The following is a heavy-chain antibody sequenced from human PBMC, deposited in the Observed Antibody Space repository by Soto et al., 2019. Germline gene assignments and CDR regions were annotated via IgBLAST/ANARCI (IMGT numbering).Heavy chain of an antibody. V-gene: IGHV3-30-3*01. Sequence: QVQLVESGGGVVQPGRSLRLSCAASGFTFSSYAMHWVRQAPGKGLEWVAVISYDGSNKYYADSVKGQFTISRDNSKNTLYLQMNSLRAEDTAVYYCASCISTSCYLRWVSYGMDVWGQGTTVTVSS. CDR2: ISYDGSNK. CDR3: ASCISTSCYLRWVSYGMDV. D-gene: IGHD2-2*01. J-gene: IGHJ6*02. CDR1: GFTFSSYA.